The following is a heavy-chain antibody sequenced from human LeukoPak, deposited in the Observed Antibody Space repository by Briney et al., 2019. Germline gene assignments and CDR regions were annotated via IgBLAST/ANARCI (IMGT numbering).Heavy chain of an antibody. CDR2: ISSSSSYI. Sequence: GGSLRLSCAASGFTFSSYSMNWVRQAPGKGLEWVSSISSSSSYIYYADSVKGRFTISRDNAKNSLYLQMNSLRAEDTAVYYCARDQVEERQGGDWFDPWGQGTLVTVSS. J-gene: IGHJ5*02. CDR1: GFTFSSYS. V-gene: IGHV3-21*01. D-gene: IGHD6-25*01. CDR3: ARDQVEERQGGDWFDP.